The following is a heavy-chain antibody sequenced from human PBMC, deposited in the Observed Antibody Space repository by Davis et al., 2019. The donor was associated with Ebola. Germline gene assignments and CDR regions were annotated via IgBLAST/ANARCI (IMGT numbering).Heavy chain of an antibody. V-gene: IGHV1-18*01. D-gene: IGHD3-22*01. Sequence: AASVKVSCKASGYTFTSYGFSWVRQAPGQGLEWMGWISAYNGNTNYVQKLQDRVTMTTDTSTSTAYMELRSLRSDDTAVYYCARVRLYGMDVWGQGTTVTVSS. J-gene: IGHJ6*02. CDR3: ARVRLYGMDV. CDR1: GYTFTSYG. CDR2: ISAYNGNT.